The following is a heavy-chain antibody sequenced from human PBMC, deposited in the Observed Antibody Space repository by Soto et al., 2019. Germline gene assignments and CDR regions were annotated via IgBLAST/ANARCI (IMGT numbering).Heavy chain of an antibody. J-gene: IGHJ6*02. Sequence: ASVKVSCKASGYTFTSYAMHWVRQAPGQRLEWMGWINAGNGNTKYSQKFQGRVTITRDTSASTAYMGLSSLRSEDTAVYYCASSYYGSGNPKDYYYGMDVWGQWTTVTVSS. CDR1: GYTFTSYA. CDR2: INAGNGNT. CDR3: ASSYYGSGNPKDYYYGMDV. D-gene: IGHD3-10*01. V-gene: IGHV1-3*01.